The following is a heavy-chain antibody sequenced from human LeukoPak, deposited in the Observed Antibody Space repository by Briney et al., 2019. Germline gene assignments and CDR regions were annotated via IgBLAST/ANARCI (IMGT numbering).Heavy chain of an antibody. CDR2: INPNSGGT. Sequence: PRASVKVSCKASGYTFTGYYMHWVRQAPGQGLEWMGWINPNSGGTNYAQKFQGRVTMTRDTSISTAYMELSRLRSDDTAVYYCARVPLKLELRGSDDWFDPWGQGTLVTVSS. J-gene: IGHJ5*02. V-gene: IGHV1-2*02. D-gene: IGHD1-7*01. CDR3: ARVPLKLELRGSDDWFDP. CDR1: GYTFTGYY.